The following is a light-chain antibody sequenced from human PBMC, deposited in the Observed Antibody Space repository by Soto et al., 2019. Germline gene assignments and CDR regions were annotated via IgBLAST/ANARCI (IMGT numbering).Light chain of an antibody. CDR2: EVN. CDR1: SSDVGGYNY. Sequence: QSVLTQPPSASGSPGQSVAISCTGTSSDVGGYNYVSWYQQHPGKAPKLMIYEVNKRPSGVPDRFSGSKSGNTASLTVSGLQAEDEADYYCQSYDSSLSGHYVFGTGTKVTVL. CDR3: QSYDSSLSGHYV. J-gene: IGLJ1*01. V-gene: IGLV2-8*01.